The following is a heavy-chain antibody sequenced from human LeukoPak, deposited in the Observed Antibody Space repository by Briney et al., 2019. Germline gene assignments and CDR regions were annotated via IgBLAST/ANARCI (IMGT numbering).Heavy chain of an antibody. CDR1: GFTFSSYA. D-gene: IGHD1-26*01. CDR2: ISGSGGST. Sequence: GSLRLSCAASGFTFSSYAMSWVRQAPGKGLEWVSVISGSGGSTYSADSVKGRFTISRDNSKNTLYLQMNSLRAEDTAVYFCAKSQDGGRLFHFDYWGQGTLVSVSS. J-gene: IGHJ4*02. CDR3: AKSQDGGRLFHFDY. V-gene: IGHV3-23*01.